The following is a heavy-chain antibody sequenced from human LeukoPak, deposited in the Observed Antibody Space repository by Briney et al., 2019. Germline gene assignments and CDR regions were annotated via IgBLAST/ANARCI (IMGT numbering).Heavy chain of an antibody. CDR2: INSDGSST. CDR1: GFTFSSYW. D-gene: IGHD2-21*02. V-gene: IGHV3-74*01. CDR3: ARDPHGDCVGSDFDY. J-gene: IGHJ4*02. Sequence: PGGSLRLSCAASGFTFSSYWMHWVRQAPGKGLVWVSRINSDGSSTSYADSVKGRFTISRDNAKNTLYLQMNSLRAEDTAVYYCARDPHGDCVGSDFDYWGQGTLVTVSS.